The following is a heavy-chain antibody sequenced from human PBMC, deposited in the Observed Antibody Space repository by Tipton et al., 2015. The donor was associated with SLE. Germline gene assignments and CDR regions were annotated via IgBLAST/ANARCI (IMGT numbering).Heavy chain of an antibody. CDR2: IYYSGST. J-gene: IGHJ4*02. V-gene: IGHV4-31*02. CDR1: GGSITTVSHY. CDR3: ARHLGAHNWNY. D-gene: IGHD1-20*01. Sequence: LRLSCTVSGGSITTVSHYWSWIRQHPGKGLEWIGYIYYSGSTYFNPSLKSRVTMSLDTSRNRFSLRLRSVTAADTAMYFCARHLGAHNWNYWGQGTLVTVSS.